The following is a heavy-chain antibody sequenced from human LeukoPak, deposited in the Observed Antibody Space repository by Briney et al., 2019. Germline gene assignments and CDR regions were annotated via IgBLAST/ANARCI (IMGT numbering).Heavy chain of an antibody. J-gene: IGHJ4*02. V-gene: IGHV3-21*01. D-gene: IGHD7-27*01. CDR1: GFTFNTYT. Sequence: GGSLRLSCAASGFTFNTYTMNWVRQAPGKGLEWVSSISSGSSNIYYADSVKGRFTISRDNAQNSLYLQMNSLRAEDTAVYYCAKGDVSVTREFDYGGQGTLVTVSS. CDR3: AKGDVSVTREFDY. CDR2: ISSGSSNI.